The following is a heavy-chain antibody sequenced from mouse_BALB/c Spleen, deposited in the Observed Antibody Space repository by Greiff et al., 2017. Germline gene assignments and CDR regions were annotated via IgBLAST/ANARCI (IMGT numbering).Heavy chain of an antibody. J-gene: IGHJ4*01. V-gene: IGHV1-82*01. Sequence: QVQLQQSGPELVKPGASVKISCKASGYAFSSSWMNWVKQRPGQGLEWIGRIYPGDGDTNYNGKFKGKATLTADKSSSTAYMQLSSLTSVDSAVYFCARWGKDAMDYWGQGTSVTVSA. D-gene: IGHD2-1*01. CDR2: IYPGDGDT. CDR1: GYAFSSSW. CDR3: ARWGKDAMDY.